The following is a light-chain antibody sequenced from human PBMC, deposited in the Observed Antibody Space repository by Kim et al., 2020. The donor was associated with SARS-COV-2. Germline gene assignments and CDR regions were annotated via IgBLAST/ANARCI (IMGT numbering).Light chain of an antibody. CDR3: HQYNDWPPGDT. Sequence: PGERVPLSCRASQSVSNNLAWYQHKPGQPPRLLIYGASTRATGVPARFSGSGSGTDFTLTVSSLQSEDFAVYYCHQYNDWPPGDTFGQGTKLEI. CDR2: GAS. V-gene: IGKV3-15*01. J-gene: IGKJ2*01. CDR1: QSVSNN.